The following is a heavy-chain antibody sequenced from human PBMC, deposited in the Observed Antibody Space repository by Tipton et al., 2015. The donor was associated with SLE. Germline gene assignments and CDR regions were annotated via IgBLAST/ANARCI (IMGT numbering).Heavy chain of an antibody. D-gene: IGHD1-1*01. J-gene: IGHJ3*02. CDR1: GYRFNLYG. CDR3: ASLERAFDI. V-gene: IGHV1-2*02. Sequence: QLVQSGAEVKKPGASVKVSCKASGYRFNLYGISWVRQAPGQGLEWMGWINPNSGGTNYAQKFQGRVTMTRDTSISTAYMELSSLRSEDTAVYYCASLERAFDIWGQGTMVTVSS. CDR2: INPNSGGT.